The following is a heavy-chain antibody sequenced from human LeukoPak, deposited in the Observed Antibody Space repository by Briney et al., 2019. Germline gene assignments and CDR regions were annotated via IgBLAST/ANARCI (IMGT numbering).Heavy chain of an antibody. V-gene: IGHV3-21*01. CDR1: GFTFSSYS. D-gene: IGHD3-9*01. CDR3: ARRYFDWLEYYYYGMDV. CDR2: ISSSSSYI. J-gene: IGHJ6*02. Sequence: GGSLRRSCAASGFTFSSYSMNWVRQAPGKGLEWVSSISSSSSYIYYADSVKGRFTISRDNAKNSLYPQMNSLRAEDRAVYYCARRYFDWLEYYYYGMDVWGQGTTVTVSS.